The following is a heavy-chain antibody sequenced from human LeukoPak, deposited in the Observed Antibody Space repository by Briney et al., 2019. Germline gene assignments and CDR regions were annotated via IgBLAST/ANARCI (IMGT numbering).Heavy chain of an antibody. J-gene: IGHJ4*02. CDR3: AKDLDYYDSSGYSFDY. V-gene: IGHV3-30*18. D-gene: IGHD3-22*01. Sequence: PGGSLRLSCAASGFTFSSYGMHWVRQAPGKGLEWVAVISYDGSNKYYADSVKGRFTISRDNSKNTLYLQMNSLRAEDTAVYYCAKDLDYYDSSGYSFDYWGQGTLVTGPS. CDR1: GFTFSSYG. CDR2: ISYDGSNK.